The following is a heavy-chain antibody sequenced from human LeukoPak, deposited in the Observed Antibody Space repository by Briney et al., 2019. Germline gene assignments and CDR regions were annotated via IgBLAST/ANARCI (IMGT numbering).Heavy chain of an antibody. D-gene: IGHD2-8*01. J-gene: IGHJ4*02. CDR2: IKSKTDGGTS. CDR1: GFSFSNAW. V-gene: IGHV3-15*01. CDR3: AREVYGGSVFDY. Sequence: GGSLRLSCAASGFSFSNAWMSWVRQAPGKGLEWVCRIKSKTDGGTSDYAAPVKGRFTISRDNSKNTLYLQMNSLRAEDTAVYYCAREVYGGSVFDYWGQGTLVAVSS.